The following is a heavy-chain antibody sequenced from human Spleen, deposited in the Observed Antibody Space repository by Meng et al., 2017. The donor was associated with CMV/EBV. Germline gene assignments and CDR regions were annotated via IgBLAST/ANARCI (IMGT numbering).Heavy chain of an antibody. CDR3: ARHQGGVLSA. V-gene: IGHV3-13*01. Sequence: GGSLRLSCAASGFTFSSNDMHWVRQTTGKGLEWVSAIGTAGDTYYPGSVKGRFTISRENAKNSFYLQMNSLRAEDTAIYYCARHQGGVLSAWGRGTLVTVSS. J-gene: IGHJ4*02. D-gene: IGHD3-16*01. CDR2: IGTAGDT. CDR1: GFTFSSND.